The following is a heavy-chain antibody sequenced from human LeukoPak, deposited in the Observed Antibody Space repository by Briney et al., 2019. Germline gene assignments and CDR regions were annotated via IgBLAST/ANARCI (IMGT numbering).Heavy chain of an antibody. CDR3: ASGIEPIAALARIDY. J-gene: IGHJ4*02. Sequence: ASVKVSCKAYGYTFTGYYMHWERQAPGQGLEWMGWINPNSGGTNYAQKLQGRVTMTRDTSISTAYMELSRLRSDDTAVYYCASGIEPIAALARIDYWGQGTLVTVSS. D-gene: IGHD6-13*01. CDR1: GYTFTGYY. V-gene: IGHV1-2*02. CDR2: INPNSGGT.